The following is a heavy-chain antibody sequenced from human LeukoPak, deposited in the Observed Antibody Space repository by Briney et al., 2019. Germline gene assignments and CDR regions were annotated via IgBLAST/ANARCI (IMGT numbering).Heavy chain of an antibody. V-gene: IGHV1-2*02. CDR2: INPNSGGT. J-gene: IGHJ3*02. D-gene: IGHD3-22*01. CDR1: GYSFTGYY. CDR3: ASIFAEFYFDSTGYYSGTINDAFDI. Sequence: ASVKVSCKASGYSFTGYYMHWARQAPGQGLEWMGWINPNSGGTNYAQNFQGRVTMTRDTSIRTAYMELSRLRSDDTAVYYCASIFAEFYFDSTGYYSGTINDAFDIWGQGTMVTVSS.